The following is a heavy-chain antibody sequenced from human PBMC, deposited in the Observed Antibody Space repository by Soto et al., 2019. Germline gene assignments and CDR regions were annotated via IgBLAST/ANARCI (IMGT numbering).Heavy chain of an antibody. V-gene: IGHV5-51*01. J-gene: IGHJ6*03. D-gene: IGHD6-13*01. CDR2: IYPGDSGT. CDR1: WYRIAGLC. CDR3: ARQAFIAAAATHYYYMDV. Sequence: GAWYRIAGLCGRRISKITGKGLEWMGIIYPGDSGTRYSPSFQGQVTISADKSISTAYLQWSSLKASDTAMYYCARQAFIAAAATHYYYMDVWGKGTTVTVSS.